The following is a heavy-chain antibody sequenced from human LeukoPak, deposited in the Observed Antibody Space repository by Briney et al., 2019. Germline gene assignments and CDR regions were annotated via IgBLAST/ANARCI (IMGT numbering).Heavy chain of an antibody. J-gene: IGHJ5*02. D-gene: IGHD6-13*01. CDR3: ARDFGSSWYLGRNWFDP. V-gene: IGHV4-59*01. Sequence: SETLSLTCTVSGGSISSYYWSWIRQPPGKGLEWIGYIYYSGSTNYNPSLKSRVTISVDTSKNQFSLKLSSVTAADTAVHYCARDFGSSWYLGRNWFDPWGQGTLVTVSS. CDR1: GGSISSYY. CDR2: IYYSGST.